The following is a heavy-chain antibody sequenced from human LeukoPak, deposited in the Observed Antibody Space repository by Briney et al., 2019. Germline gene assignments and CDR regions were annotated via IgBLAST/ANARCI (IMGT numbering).Heavy chain of an antibody. CDR3: AKDLEEERGYSYGNEDY. CDR2: ISSSGGGT. Sequence: PGGSLRLSCAASGFTFSSYAMNWVRQAPGKGLEWVSAISSSGGGTYYADSVKGRFTISRDNSKNTLYLQMNSLRAEDTAVYYCAKDLEEERGYSYGNEDYWGQGTLVTVSS. V-gene: IGHV3-23*01. D-gene: IGHD5-18*01. J-gene: IGHJ4*02. CDR1: GFTFSSYA.